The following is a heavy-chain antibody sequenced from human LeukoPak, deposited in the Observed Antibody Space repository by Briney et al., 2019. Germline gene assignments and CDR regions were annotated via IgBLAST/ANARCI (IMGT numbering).Heavy chain of an antibody. D-gene: IGHD3-22*01. CDR1: GFTFSNYW. J-gene: IGHJ1*01. V-gene: IGHV3-7*01. Sequence: PGGSLRLSCEGSGFTFSNYWMGWVRQAPGKGLQWVANIKTDGSEKYYVDSVKGRFTISRDNAKNSLYLQMNSLGAEDTAVYYCATHSSLNRREFQYWGQGTLLTVSS. CDR3: ATHSSLNRREFQY. CDR2: IKTDGSEK.